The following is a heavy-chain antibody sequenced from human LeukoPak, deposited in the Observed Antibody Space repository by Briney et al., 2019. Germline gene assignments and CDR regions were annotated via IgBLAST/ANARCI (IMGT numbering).Heavy chain of an antibody. J-gene: IGHJ3*02. D-gene: IGHD2-15*01. CDR2: ISWNSGSI. CDR3: ATGVVVVAAPRRSAFDI. Sequence: GRSLRLSCAASGFTFDDYAIHWVRQAPGKGLEWVSGISWNSGSIGYADSVKGRFTISRDNSKNTLYLQMNSLRAEDTAVYYCATGVVVVAAPRRSAFDIWGQGTMVTVSS. CDR1: GFTFDDYA. V-gene: IGHV3-9*01.